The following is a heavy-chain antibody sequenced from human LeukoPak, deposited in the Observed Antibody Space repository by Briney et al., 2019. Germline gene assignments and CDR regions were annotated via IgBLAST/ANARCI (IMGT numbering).Heavy chain of an antibody. D-gene: IGHD1-14*01. Sequence: PGGSLRLSCAPSGFTVITNDMTWVRKAPGKGLEWVSVLYSDGNTKYADSVQGRFTISRDNSKDTLYLEMNSLSPDDTAVYYCARGVEPLAANTLAYWGQGTLVTVSS. CDR1: GFTVITND. CDR2: LYSDGNT. CDR3: ARGVEPLAANTLAY. V-gene: IGHV3-53*01. J-gene: IGHJ4*02.